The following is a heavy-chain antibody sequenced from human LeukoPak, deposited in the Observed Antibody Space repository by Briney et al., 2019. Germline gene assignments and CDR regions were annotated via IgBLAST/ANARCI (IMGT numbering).Heavy chain of an antibody. V-gene: IGHV3-23*01. CDR3: ANLDYYDYVWGSYRDAFDI. D-gene: IGHD3-16*02. J-gene: IGHJ3*02. CDR2: ISGSGGST. CDR1: GFTFSSYA. Sequence: GGSLRLSCAASGFTFSSYAMSWVRQAPGKGLEWVSTISGSGGSTYYADSVKGRFTISRDNSKDTLYLQMNSLRAEDTAVYYCANLDYYDYVWGSYRDAFDIWGQGTMVTVSS.